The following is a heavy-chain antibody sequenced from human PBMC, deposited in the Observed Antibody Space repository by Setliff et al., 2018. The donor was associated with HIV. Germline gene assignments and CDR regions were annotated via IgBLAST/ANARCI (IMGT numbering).Heavy chain of an antibody. V-gene: IGHV3-7*03. J-gene: IGHJ4*02. CDR3: ASSRPPDDSSGFLDH. CDR1: GFTFSTSW. Sequence: GGSLRLSCAAPGFTFSTSWMTWVRQAPGQGLEWVANIKGDGSAHYYVDSAKGRFTISRDNAKNSLYLQMNSLRADDTAIYYCASSRPPDDSSGFLDHWGQGTLVTVSS. CDR2: IKGDGSAH. D-gene: IGHD3-22*01.